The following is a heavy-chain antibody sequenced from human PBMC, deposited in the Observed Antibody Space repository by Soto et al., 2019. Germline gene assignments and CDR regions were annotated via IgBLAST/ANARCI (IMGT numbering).Heavy chain of an antibody. CDR1: GFTFDDYA. CDR3: AKDRDGMDV. Sequence: EVQLVESGGGLVQPGRSLRLSCAASGFTFDDYAMHWVRQAPGKGLEWVSGISWNSGSIGYAVSVKGRFTISRDNAKNSLYLQMNSLRAEDTALYYCAKDRDGMDVWGQGTTVTVSS. J-gene: IGHJ6*02. V-gene: IGHV3-9*01. CDR2: ISWNSGSI.